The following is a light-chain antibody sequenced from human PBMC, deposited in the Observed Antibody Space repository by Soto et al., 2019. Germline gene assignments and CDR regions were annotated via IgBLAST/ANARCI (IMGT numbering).Light chain of an antibody. CDR3: QQYYSYTLT. J-gene: IGKJ5*01. CDR1: QSITSW. Sequence: IPVYKSPATLPPSIGAPDTITRRASQSITSWLAWYQQKPGKAPKLLIYDVSNLESGVPSRFSGSGSETEFTLTISSLQSDDFATYYCQQYYSYTLTFGQGTLLEIK. CDR2: DVS. V-gene: IGKV1-5*01.